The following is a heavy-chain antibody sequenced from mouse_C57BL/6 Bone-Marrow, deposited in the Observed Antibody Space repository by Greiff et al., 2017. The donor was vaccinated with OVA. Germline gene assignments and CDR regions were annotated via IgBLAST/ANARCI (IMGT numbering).Heavy chain of an antibody. V-gene: IGHV5-4*01. Sequence: EVQGVESGGGLVKPGGSLKLSCAASGFTFSSYAMSWVRQTPEKRLEWVATISDGGSYTYYPDNVKGRFTISRDNAKNNLYLQMSHLKSEDTAMYYCARHRGYYYDYWGQGTSVTVSS. CDR2: ISDGGSYT. D-gene: IGHD2-3*01. CDR1: GFTFSSYA. J-gene: IGHJ4*01. CDR3: ARHRGYYYDY.